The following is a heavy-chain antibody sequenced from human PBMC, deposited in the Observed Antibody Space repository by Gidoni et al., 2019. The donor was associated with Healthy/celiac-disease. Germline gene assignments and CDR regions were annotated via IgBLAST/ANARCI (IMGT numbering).Heavy chain of an antibody. CDR2: ISGSGGST. Sequence: EAQLLESGGGLVQPGGSLRLSCAASGFTFSSYAMSWVRQAPGKGLEWVSAISGSGGSTYYADSVKGRFTISRDNSKNTLYLQMNSLRAEDTAVYYCAKDVSKSSSWYHPNRGPFDYWGQGTLVTVSS. CDR3: AKDVSKSSSWYHPNRGPFDY. V-gene: IGHV3-23*01. J-gene: IGHJ4*02. CDR1: GFTFSSYA. D-gene: IGHD6-13*01.